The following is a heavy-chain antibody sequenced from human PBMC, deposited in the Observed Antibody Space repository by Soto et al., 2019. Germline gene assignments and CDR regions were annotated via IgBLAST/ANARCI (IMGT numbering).Heavy chain of an antibody. D-gene: IGHD3-10*01. CDR3: ARGSRDSYPGSRIFDL. CDR1: GITFRSWA. CDR2: TTDTAGDR. J-gene: IGHJ4*02. V-gene: IGHV3-23*01. Sequence: EEQLLESGGDLVQPGGSLRLSCVASGITFRSWAMSWVRQAPGEGLEWVSVTTDTAGDRKYADSVRGRFTISRDNSKNTQYLQMSSLRDEDSVVSYCARGSRDSYPGSRIFDLWGRGTRVTVSS.